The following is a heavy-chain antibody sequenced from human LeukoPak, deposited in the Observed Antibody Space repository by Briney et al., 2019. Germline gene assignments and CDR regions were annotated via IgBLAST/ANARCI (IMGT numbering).Heavy chain of an antibody. J-gene: IGHJ4*02. CDR2: MNWNSGSI. CDR3: AKEWAAYSWRTTVTTPGIDY. V-gene: IGHV3-9*01. D-gene: IGHD4-17*01. Sequence: GGSLRLSCAASGFTFNDYAMHWVRQAPGKGLEWVSGMNWNSGSIGYADSVKGRFTISRDNAKNSLYLQMNSLRAEDTALYYCAKEWAAYSWRTTVTTPGIDYWGQGTLVTVSS. CDR1: GFTFNDYA.